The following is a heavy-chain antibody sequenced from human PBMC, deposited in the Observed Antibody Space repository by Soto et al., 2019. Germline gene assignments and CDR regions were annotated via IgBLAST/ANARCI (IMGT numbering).Heavy chain of an antibody. CDR1: GFTFGSYG. CDR3: ARWGEMSHRPGCNYYFGMDI. CDR2: ILYDGSDK. D-gene: IGHD3-16*01. Sequence: QVQLVESGGGVVQPGRSLRLSCAASGFTFGSYGLHWVRQPPGKGLEWVASILYDGSDKFYADSVKGRFTISRDDSKSTLYVQMDSLREDNTAVYYCARWGEMSHRPGCNYYFGMDIWGQGHTVTASS. V-gene: IGHV3-30*03. J-gene: IGHJ6*02.